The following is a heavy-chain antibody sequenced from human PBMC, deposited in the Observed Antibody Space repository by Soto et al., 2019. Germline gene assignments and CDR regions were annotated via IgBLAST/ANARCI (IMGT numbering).Heavy chain of an antibody. CDR2: IYYSGST. CDR1: GGSISSSSYY. Sequence: SETLSLTCAVPGGSISSSSYYWGWIRQPPGKGLEWIGSIYYSGSTYYNPSLKSRVTISVDTSKNQFSLKLSSVTAADTAVYYCAQTWFGEFLPKPNWFDPWGQGTLVTVSS. CDR3: AQTWFGEFLPKPNWFDP. D-gene: IGHD3-10*01. J-gene: IGHJ5*02. V-gene: IGHV4-39*01.